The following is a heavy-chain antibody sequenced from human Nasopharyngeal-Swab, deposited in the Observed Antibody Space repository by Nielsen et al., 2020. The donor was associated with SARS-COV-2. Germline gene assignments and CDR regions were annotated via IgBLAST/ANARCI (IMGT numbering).Heavy chain of an antibody. D-gene: IGHD3-3*01. V-gene: IGHV3-11*04. CDR3: ARGLTIFDWFDP. J-gene: IGHJ5*02. CDR2: ISSSGSMI. Sequence: GESLKISCAASGFTFSDYYTSWIRQAPGKELEWVSYISSSGSMIYYADSVKGRFTISRDNAKNSLYLQMNSLRAEDTAVYYCARGLTIFDWFDPWGQGTLVSVSS. CDR1: GFTFSDYY.